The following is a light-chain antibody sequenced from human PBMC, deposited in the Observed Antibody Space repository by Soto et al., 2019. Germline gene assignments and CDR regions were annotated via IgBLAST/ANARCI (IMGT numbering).Light chain of an antibody. V-gene: IGKV2-28*01. J-gene: IGKJ1*01. CDR3: MQALQTPWT. Sequence: DIVMTQSPLSLPVTPGEPASISCRSSQSLLHSNGYNYLDWYLQKPGQSPQLLIYLSSHRASGVPDRFSGSASGTDFTLKITRVEAEDVGVYYCMQALQTPWTFGQGTKVEIK. CDR1: QSLLHSNGYNY. CDR2: LSS.